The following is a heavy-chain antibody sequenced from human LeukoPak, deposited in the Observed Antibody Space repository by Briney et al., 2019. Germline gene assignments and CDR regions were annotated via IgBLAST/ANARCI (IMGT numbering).Heavy chain of an antibody. J-gene: IGHJ6*03. Sequence: PSETLSLTCTVSGGSISSYYSSWIRQPAGKGLEWIGRIYTSGSTNYNPSLKSRVTMSVDTSKNPFSLKLSSVTAADTAVYYCARVVGWDYGGNSDDYYYYMDVWGKGTTVTVSS. D-gene: IGHD4-23*01. CDR2: IYTSGST. CDR3: ARVVGWDYGGNSDDYYYYMDV. CDR1: GGSISSYY. V-gene: IGHV4-4*07.